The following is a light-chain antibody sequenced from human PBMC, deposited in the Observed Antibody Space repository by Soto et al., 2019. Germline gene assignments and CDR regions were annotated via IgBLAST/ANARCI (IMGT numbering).Light chain of an antibody. Sequence: QSVLTQPPSVSGAPGQRVTISCTGSGSNIGTGYDVHWYQQLPGTAPKLLIYSNANRPSGVPDRFSGSKSGTSASLAITGLQAEAEADYYCQSYDCSLSSYVFGTGTKVTVL. CDR2: SNA. J-gene: IGLJ1*01. V-gene: IGLV1-40*01. CDR1: GSNIGTGYD. CDR3: QSYDCSLSSYV.